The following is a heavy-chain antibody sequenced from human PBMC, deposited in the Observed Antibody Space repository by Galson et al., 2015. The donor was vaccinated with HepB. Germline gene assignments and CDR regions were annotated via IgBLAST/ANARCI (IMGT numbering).Heavy chain of an antibody. D-gene: IGHD3-10*01. Sequence: SLRLSCAASGFTFSSYAMHWVRQAPGKGLEWVAVISYDGSNKYYADSVKGRFTISRDNSKNTLYLQMNSLRAEDTAVYYCARDLDDYGSGSALHYWGQGTLVTVSS. CDR3: ARDLDDYGSGSALHY. V-gene: IGHV3-30-3*01. J-gene: IGHJ4*02. CDR1: GFTFSSYA. CDR2: ISYDGSNK.